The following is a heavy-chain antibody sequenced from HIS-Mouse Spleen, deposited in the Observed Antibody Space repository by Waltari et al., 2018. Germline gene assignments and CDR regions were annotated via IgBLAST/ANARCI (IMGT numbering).Heavy chain of an antibody. CDR2: MNPTNGNT. Sequence: QVQLVQSGAEVKKPGASVKVVCEASGYTFTSYDINWVRQATGQGLEGMGWMNPTNGNTGYAQKFQGRVTMTRNTSISTAYMELSSLRSEDTAVYYCARVYYDFWSGYYYWGQGTLVTVSS. CDR3: ARVYYDFWSGYYY. J-gene: IGHJ4*02. V-gene: IGHV1-8*01. D-gene: IGHD3-3*01. CDR1: GYTFTSYD.